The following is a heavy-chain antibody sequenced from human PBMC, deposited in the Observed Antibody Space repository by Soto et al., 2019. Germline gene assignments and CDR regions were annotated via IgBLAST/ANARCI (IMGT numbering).Heavy chain of an antibody. CDR1: GFTFSSYA. V-gene: IGHV3-23*04. D-gene: IGHD1-26*01. Sequence: EVQLVESGGGLVQPGGSLRLSCAASGFTFSSYAMSWVRQAPGKGLEWVSGVSGSGDSTYYADSVKGRFTISRDNSKNTLYLQMNSHRAEDTAGYYCARRGSGSYYDYWGQGTLVTVSS. J-gene: IGHJ4*02. CDR2: VSGSGDST. CDR3: ARRGSGSYYDY.